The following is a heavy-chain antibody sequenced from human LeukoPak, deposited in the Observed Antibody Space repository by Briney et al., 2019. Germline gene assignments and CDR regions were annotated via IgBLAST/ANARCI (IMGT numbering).Heavy chain of an antibody. D-gene: IGHD6-13*01. V-gene: IGHV3-11*04. CDR3: AKRAAASDAFDI. CDR1: GFTFSDYY. J-gene: IGHJ3*02. Sequence: GGSLRLSCAAAGFTFSDYYMSWIRQAPGKGLEWVSYINNGGVTIYYADSVKGRFTVSRDNAKNSLYLQMNSLRAEDTAVYYCAKRAAASDAFDIWGQGTMVTVSS. CDR2: INNGGVTI.